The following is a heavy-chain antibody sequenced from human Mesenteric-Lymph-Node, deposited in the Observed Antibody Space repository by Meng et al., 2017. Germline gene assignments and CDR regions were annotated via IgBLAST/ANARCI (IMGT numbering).Heavy chain of an antibody. Sequence: SGPTLAKPTQTLTLTCPFSGFSLITREGGVGWIRQPPGKALEWLAHIYWDDNKHYSPSLNSRLTVSKDTSKNQVVLSMTNMDPVDTATYYCAHRLGPYHGYWDVGYFDHWGLGTLVTVSS. V-gene: IGHV2-5*02. CDR2: IYWDDNK. CDR1: GFSLITREGG. CDR3: AHRLGPYHGYWDVGYFDH. J-gene: IGHJ4*02. D-gene: IGHD6-25*01.